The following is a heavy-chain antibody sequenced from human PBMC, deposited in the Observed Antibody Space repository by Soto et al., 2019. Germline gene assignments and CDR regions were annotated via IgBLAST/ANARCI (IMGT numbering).Heavy chain of an antibody. Sequence: SETLSLTCTVSGGPISSGSYYWGWIRQPPGKGLEWIGSIYYSGSTYYNPSLKSRVTISVDTSKNQFSLNLSSVTAADTAVYYCARSWGFALDYWGQGTLVTVSS. CDR3: ARSWGFALDY. D-gene: IGHD3-10*01. CDR1: GGPISSGSYY. J-gene: IGHJ4*02. V-gene: IGHV4-39*07. CDR2: IYYSGST.